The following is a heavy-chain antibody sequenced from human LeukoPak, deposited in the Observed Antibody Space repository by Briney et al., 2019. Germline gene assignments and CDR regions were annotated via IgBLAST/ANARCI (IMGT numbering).Heavy chain of an antibody. CDR2: ISYDGSNK. V-gene: IGHV3-30-3*01. J-gene: IGHJ4*02. Sequence: PXXSLRLSCAASGXTFSSYAMHWVRQAPGKGPEWVAVISYDGSNKYYADSVKGRFTISRDNSKNTLYLQMNSLRAEDTAVYYCVISGQGKWGQGTLVTVSS. CDR1: GXTFSSYA. D-gene: IGHD3-10*01. CDR3: VISGQGK.